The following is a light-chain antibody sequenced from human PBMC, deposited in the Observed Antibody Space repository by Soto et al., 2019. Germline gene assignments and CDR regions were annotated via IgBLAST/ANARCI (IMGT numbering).Light chain of an antibody. Sequence: EILLPQSPGTLDLSPGERATLACRASQSVSNNYLAWYQPRPGEAPRLLIYGASNRATGIPDRLSGSGSGTDFTLPIRRLEPEDFALYYCQQYGSSGTFGQGTKVDIK. V-gene: IGKV3-20*01. CDR3: QQYGSSGT. CDR2: GAS. J-gene: IGKJ1*01. CDR1: QSVSNNY.